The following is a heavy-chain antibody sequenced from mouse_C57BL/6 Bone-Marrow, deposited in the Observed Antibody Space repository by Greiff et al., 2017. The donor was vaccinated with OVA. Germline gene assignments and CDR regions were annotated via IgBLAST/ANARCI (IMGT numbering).Heavy chain of an antibody. CDR3: ARGGGRDYAMDY. V-gene: IGHV1-69*01. D-gene: IGHD3-3*01. J-gene: IGHJ4*01. CDR2: IDPSDSYT. CDR1: GYTFTSYW. Sequence: VQLQQPGAELVMPGASVKLSCKASGYTFTSYWMHWVKQRPGQGLEWIGEIDPSDSYTNYNQKFKGKSTLTVDKSSSTAYMQLSSLTSEDSAVYYCARGGGRDYAMDYWGQGTLVTVSS.